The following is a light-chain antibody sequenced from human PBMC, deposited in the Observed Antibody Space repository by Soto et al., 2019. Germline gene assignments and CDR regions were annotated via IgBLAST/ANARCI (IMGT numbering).Light chain of an antibody. Sequence: DIQMTQSPSTLSASVGDRVTITCRASQSISTWLAWYQQKPGKAPNLLIYDASSLESGVPSRFSGSGSGTEFTLTISSLQPDDFATYYCQLYNSYWTFGHGTKVEIK. CDR2: DAS. J-gene: IGKJ1*01. CDR1: QSISTW. V-gene: IGKV1-5*01. CDR3: QLYNSYWT.